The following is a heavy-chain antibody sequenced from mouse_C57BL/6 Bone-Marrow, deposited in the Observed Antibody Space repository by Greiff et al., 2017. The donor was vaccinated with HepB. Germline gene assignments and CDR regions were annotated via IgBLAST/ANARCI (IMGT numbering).Heavy chain of an antibody. CDR3: ARPGNDYDGRYFDV. CDR2: ISNGGGST. J-gene: IGHJ1*03. D-gene: IGHD2-4*01. CDR1: GFTFSDYY. Sequence: EVQVVESGGGLVQPGGSLKLSCAASGFTFSDYYMYWVRQTPEKRLEWVAYISNGGGSTYYPDTVKGRFTISRDNAKNTLYLQMSRLKSEDTAMYYCARPGNDYDGRYFDVWGTGTTVTVSS. V-gene: IGHV5-12*01.